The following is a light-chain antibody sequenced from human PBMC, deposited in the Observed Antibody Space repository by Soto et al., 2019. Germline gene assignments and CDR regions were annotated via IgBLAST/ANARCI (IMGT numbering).Light chain of an antibody. CDR2: ASS. Sequence: DVQMTQSPSSLSASVGDRVTITCRASQTIAGYLNWYQQKPGKAPKPLIYASSSLQSGVPSRFSGSGSGTDFALAISSLQPEDFATYYCQQSYSTPRTFGGGTKVEIQ. J-gene: IGKJ4*01. CDR1: QTIAGY. CDR3: QQSYSTPRT. V-gene: IGKV1-39*01.